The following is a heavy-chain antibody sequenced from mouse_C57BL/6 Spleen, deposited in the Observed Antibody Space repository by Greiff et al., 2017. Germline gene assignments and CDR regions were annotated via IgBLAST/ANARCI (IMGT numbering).Heavy chain of an antibody. CDR1: GYTFTSYW. V-gene: IGHV1-69*01. D-gene: IGHD3-3*01. J-gene: IGHJ2*01. Sequence: QVQLQQPGAELVMPGASVKLSCKASGYTFTSYWMHWVEQRPGQGLEWIGEIDPSDSYTNYNQKFKGKSTLTVDKSSSTAYMQLSSLTSEDSAVYYCARRGDGGYFDYWGQGTTLTVSS. CDR3: ARRGDGGYFDY. CDR2: IDPSDSYT.